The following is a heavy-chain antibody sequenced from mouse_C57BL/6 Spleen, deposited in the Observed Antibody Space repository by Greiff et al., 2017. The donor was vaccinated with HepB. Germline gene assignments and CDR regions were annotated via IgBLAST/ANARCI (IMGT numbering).Heavy chain of an antibody. CDR2: IYPGDGDT. CDR1: GYAFISSW. J-gene: IGHJ2*01. D-gene: IGHD4-1*01. CDR3: WGTGTFDY. V-gene: IGHV1-82*01. Sequence: QVQLQQSGPELVKPGASVKISCKASGYAFISSWMNWVKQRPGKGLEWIGRIYPGDGDTNYNGKFKGKATLTADKSSSTAYMQLSSLTSEDSAVYFCWGTGTFDYWGQGTTLTVSS.